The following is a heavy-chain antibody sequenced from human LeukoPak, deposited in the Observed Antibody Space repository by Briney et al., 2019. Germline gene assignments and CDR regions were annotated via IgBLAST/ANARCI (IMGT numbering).Heavy chain of an antibody. CDR2: IHSDGTT. Sequence: GGSLRLSCAASGFPVSSNYMTWVRQAPQKGLEWVSTIHSDGTTYYVDSVKGRFTISRDNSKNTLYLQMNSLRAEDTAVYYCAKDSQWFGELLSTDYWGQGTLVTVSS. D-gene: IGHD3-10*01. CDR3: AKDSQWFGELLSTDY. V-gene: IGHV3-53*05. J-gene: IGHJ4*02. CDR1: GFPVSSNY.